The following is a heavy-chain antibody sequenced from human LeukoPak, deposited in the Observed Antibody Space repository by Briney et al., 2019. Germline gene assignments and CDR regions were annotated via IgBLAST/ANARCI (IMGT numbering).Heavy chain of an antibody. CDR3: ARGELPFDY. CDR2: IKQDGGEK. J-gene: IGHJ4*02. CDR1: GFTFTNYW. V-gene: IGHV3-7*04. D-gene: IGHD1-7*01. Sequence: PGGSLRLSCAASGFTFTNYWMSWVRQAPGKGLEWVANIKQDGGEKYYVDSVKGRFTISRDNAKNSLYLHMNSLSFEDTAVYYCARGELPFDYWGQGTLVTVSS.